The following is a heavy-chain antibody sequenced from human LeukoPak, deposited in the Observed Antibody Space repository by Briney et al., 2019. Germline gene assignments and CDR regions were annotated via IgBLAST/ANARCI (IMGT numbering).Heavy chain of an antibody. J-gene: IGHJ6*03. CDR2: INPKSGGT. Sequence: GASVKVSCKASGFTFTDYYVHWVRQAPGQGLVWMGWINPKSGGTNYAQKFQGRVTMTRDTSISTAYMELRRLRSDDTAVYYCARRRVAPSHVSAYFYYYLDVWGKGATVTVSS. D-gene: IGHD2-21*01. V-gene: IGHV1-2*02. CDR3: ARRRVAPSHVSAYFYYYLDV. CDR1: GFTFTDYY.